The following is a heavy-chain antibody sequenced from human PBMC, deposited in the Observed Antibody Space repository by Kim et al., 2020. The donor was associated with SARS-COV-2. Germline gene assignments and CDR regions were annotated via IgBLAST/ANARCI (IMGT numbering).Heavy chain of an antibody. J-gene: IGHJ6*02. Sequence: YYAASVKGRFTNSRDDSRDTLFLQMNSLRPDDTAVYCCAKDILDYSGMDVWGQGTTVTVSS. D-gene: IGHD2-15*01. CDR3: AKDILDYSGMDV. V-gene: IGHV3-23*01.